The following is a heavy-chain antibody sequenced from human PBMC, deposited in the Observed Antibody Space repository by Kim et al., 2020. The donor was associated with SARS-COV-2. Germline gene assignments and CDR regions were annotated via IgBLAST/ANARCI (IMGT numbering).Heavy chain of an antibody. V-gene: IGHV4-34*01. CDR3: ASGIEYSSSLGLDY. CDR2: INHSGST. J-gene: IGHJ4*02. CDR1: GGSFSGYY. Sequence: SETLSLTCAVYGGSFSGYYWSWIRQPPGKGLEWIGEINHSGSTNYNPSLKSRVTISVDTSKNQFSLKLSSVTAADTAVYYCASGIEYSSSLGLDYWGQGTLVTVSS. D-gene: IGHD6-6*01.